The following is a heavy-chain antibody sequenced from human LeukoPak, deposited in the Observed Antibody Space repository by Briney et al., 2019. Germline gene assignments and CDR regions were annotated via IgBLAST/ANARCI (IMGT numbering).Heavy chain of an antibody. D-gene: IGHD1-26*01. CDR2: TYYRDKWYN. V-gene: IGHV6-1*01. Sequence: SQTLSLTCAISADSVSSNSAAWNWIRQSPSRGLEGLGRTYYRDKWYNDYAVSLKSRISINPDTSQNQFSLQLNSVTPEDTAVYYCARDLEVVVRATTTYDAFDIWGQGTMVTVSS. J-gene: IGHJ3*02. CDR3: ARDLEVVVRATTTYDAFDI. CDR1: ADSVSSNSAA.